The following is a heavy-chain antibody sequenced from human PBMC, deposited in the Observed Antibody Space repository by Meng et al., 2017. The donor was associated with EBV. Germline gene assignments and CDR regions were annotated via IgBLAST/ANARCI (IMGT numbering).Heavy chain of an antibody. D-gene: IGHD1-20*01. CDR2: ISYDGSKK. CDR3: ARDLGITGTVLGY. CDR1: EFSFSNYV. V-gene: IGHV3-30-3*01. Sequence: GQLGGSGGGWVQPGRSLRLFCAASEFSFSNYVMHWVRQAPGKGLEWVAVISYDGSKKYYADSVKGRFTISRDNSKNTLYLQMSSLRPEDTAVYYCARDLGITGTVLGYWGQGTLVTVSS. J-gene: IGHJ4*02.